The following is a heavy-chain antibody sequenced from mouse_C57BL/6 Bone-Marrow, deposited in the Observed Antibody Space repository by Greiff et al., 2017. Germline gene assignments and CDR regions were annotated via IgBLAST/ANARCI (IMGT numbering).Heavy chain of an antibody. CDR1: GYTFTDYY. V-gene: IGHV1-76*01. Sequence: QVQLKESGAELVRPGASVKLSCKASGYTFTDYYINWVKQRPGQGLEWIARIYPGSGNTYYNEKFKGKATLTAEKSSSTAYMQLSSLTSDDSAVYFCARDRRSFDYWGQGTTLTVSS. CDR2: IYPGSGNT. J-gene: IGHJ2*01. D-gene: IGHD1-1*01. CDR3: ARDRRSFDY.